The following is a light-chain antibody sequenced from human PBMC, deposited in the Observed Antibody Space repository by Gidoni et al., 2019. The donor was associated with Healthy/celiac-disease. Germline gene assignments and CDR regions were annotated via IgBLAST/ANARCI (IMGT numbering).Light chain of an antibody. CDR1: QGMSSY. CDR2: AAS. V-gene: IGKV1D-8*01. CDR3: QQYYSFPWT. Sequence: VIWMTQSPSLLSASTGDRVTISCRMSQGMSSYLAWYQQKPGKAPELLIYAASTLQSGFPSRFSGSGSGTDFTLTISCLQSEDFATYYCQQYYSFPWTFGQGTKVEIK. J-gene: IGKJ1*01.